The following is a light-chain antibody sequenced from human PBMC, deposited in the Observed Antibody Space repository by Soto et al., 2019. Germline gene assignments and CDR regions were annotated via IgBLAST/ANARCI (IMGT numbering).Light chain of an antibody. CDR2: EVS. J-gene: IGLJ2*01. Sequence: QSALTQPASVSGSPGQSITISCTGTSSDVGRYNYVSWYQQYPGKAPKLIIFEVSIRPSGVSNRFSGSKSGTTASLTISGLQTDVEADYYCASYTSRTSVVFGGGTKLTVL. CDR1: SSDVGRYNY. CDR3: ASYTSRTSVV. V-gene: IGLV2-14*01.